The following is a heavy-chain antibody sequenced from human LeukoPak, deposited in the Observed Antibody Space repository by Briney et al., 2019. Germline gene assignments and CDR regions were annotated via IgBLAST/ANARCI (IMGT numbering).Heavy chain of an antibody. V-gene: IGHV4-4*02. CDR1: GFSFSSYE. J-gene: IGHJ5*02. CDR3: ARSRGSSSWDLWFDP. CDR2: IYHSGST. D-gene: IGHD6-13*01. Sequence: GSLRLSCAASGFSFSSYEMNWVRQPPGKGLEWIGEIYHSGSTNYNPSLKSRVTISVDKSKNQFSLKLSSVTAADTAVYYCARSRGSSSWDLWFDPWGQGTLVTVSS.